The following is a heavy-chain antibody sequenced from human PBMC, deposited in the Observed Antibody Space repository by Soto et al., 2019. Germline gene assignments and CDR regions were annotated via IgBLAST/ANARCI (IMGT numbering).Heavy chain of an antibody. CDR1: GFSFSAYY. D-gene: IGHD2-8*01. J-gene: IGHJ6*02. CDR2: ISFNGDVT. Sequence: VGSLRLSCAASGFSFSAYYMSWIRQAPGKGLEWVSYISFNGDVTRYSDSVEGRFTVSRDNAKKSLYLQMNSLRVEDTAVYYCARENGHPGHNYAMDVWGQGTTVTVSS. V-gene: IGHV3-11*01. CDR3: ARENGHPGHNYAMDV.